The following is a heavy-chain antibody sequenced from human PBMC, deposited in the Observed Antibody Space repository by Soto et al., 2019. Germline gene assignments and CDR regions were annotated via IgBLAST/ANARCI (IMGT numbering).Heavy chain of an antibody. CDR2: IKQDGSEK. D-gene: IGHD3-10*01. J-gene: IGHJ6*03. CDR3: ARVPSLRRLLWFGEDYYYMDV. V-gene: IGHV3-7*01. CDR1: GFTFSSYW. Sequence: EVQLVESGGGLVQPGGSLRLSCAASGFTFSSYWMSWVRQAPGKGLEWVANIKQDGSEKYYVDSVKGRFTISRDNAKNSLYLQMNSLRAEDTAVYYCARVPSLRRLLWFGEDYYYMDVWGKGTTVTVSS.